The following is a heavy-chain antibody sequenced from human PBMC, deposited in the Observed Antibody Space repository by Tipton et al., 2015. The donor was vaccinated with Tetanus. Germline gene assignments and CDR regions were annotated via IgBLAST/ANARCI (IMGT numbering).Heavy chain of an antibody. V-gene: IGHV4-59*01. CDR2: IDGAASS. J-gene: IGHJ4*02. Sequence: LRLSCSVSGDSINAFYWTWLRQPPRKSLEWIGNIDGAASSTYNPTFKNRVTIFRDLSKNQFSLRLTSVTAADTAIYYCARERGSGSYPLDYWGRGTLVTVSA. CDR1: GDSINAFY. CDR3: ARERGSGSYPLDY. D-gene: IGHD3-10*01.